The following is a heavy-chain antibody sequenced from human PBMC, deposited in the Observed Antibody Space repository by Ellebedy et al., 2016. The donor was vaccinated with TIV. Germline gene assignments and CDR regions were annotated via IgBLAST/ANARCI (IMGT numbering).Heavy chain of an antibody. D-gene: IGHD3-22*01. CDR1: GYTFTSYY. CDR2: INPSGGST. V-gene: IGHV1-46*01. J-gene: IGHJ4*02. CDR3: ARATRRSGYYYDIDY. Sequence: AASVKVSCKASGYTFTSYYMHWVRQAPGQGLEWMGIINPSGGSTSYAQKFQGRVTMTRDTSTSTVYMELSSLRSEDTAVYYCARATRRSGYYYDIDYWGQGTLVTVSS.